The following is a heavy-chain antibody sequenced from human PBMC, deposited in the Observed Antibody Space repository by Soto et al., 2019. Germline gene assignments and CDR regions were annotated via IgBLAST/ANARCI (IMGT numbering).Heavy chain of an antibody. J-gene: IGHJ6*02. D-gene: IGHD1-26*01. CDR3: AKGRSYHPGPFYYGMDV. V-gene: IGHV3-30*18. CDR2: ISYDGSNK. CDR1: GFTFSSYG. Sequence: GGSLRLSCAASGFTFSSYGMHWVRQAPGKGLEWVAVISYDGSNKYYADSVKGRFTISRDNSKNTLYLQMNSLRAEDTAVYYCAKGRSYHPGPFYYGMDVWGQGTTVTV.